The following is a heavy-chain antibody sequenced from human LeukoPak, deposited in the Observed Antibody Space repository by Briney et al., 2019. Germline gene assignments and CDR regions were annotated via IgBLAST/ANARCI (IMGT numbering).Heavy chain of an antibody. CDR3: ARLEPNLYCSGGSCYEDY. D-gene: IGHD2-15*01. Sequence: PSETLSLTCTVSGGSISSSSYYWGWIRQPPGKGLEWIGSIYYSGSTYYNPSLKSPVTISVDTSKNQFSLKLSSVTAADTAVYYCARLEPNLYCSGGSCYEDYWGQGTLVTVSS. CDR1: GGSISSSSYY. CDR2: IYYSGST. V-gene: IGHV4-39*01. J-gene: IGHJ4*02.